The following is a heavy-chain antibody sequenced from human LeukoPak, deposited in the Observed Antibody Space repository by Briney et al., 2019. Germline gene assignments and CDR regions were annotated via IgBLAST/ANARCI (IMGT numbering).Heavy chain of an antibody. CDR2: MNPDSGKK. J-gene: IGHJ4*02. Sequence: ASVKVSCKASGYMFTSYDINWVRQATGQGLEWMGWMNPDSGKKGQAQKFQGRITMTRNTSISTAYMELSSLGPEDTAVYYCAKYKGGDYIDSGKRYYLDHWGQGTRVTVSS. V-gene: IGHV1-8*01. CDR1: GYMFTSYD. D-gene: IGHD3-10*01. CDR3: AKYKGGDYIDSGKRYYLDH.